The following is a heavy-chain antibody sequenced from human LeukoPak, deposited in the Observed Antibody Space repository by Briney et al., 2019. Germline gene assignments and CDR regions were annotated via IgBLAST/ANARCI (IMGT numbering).Heavy chain of an antibody. D-gene: IGHD2-2*01. Sequence: ASVTVSCTASGYTFTSYYMHWVRQAPGQGLEWMGIINPSGGSTSYAQKFQGRVTMTRDMSTSTVYMELSSLRSEDTAVYYCARGGCSSTSCIPTFDYWGQGTLVTVSS. J-gene: IGHJ4*02. CDR3: ARGGCSSTSCIPTFDY. CDR2: INPSGGST. V-gene: IGHV1-46*01. CDR1: GYTFTSYY.